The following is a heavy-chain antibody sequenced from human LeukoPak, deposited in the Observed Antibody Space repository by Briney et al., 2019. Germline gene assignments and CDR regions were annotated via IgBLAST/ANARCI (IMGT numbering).Heavy chain of an antibody. V-gene: IGHV4-59*08. Sequence: PSETLSLTCTVSGGSISRYYWRWIRQPPGKGLEWIGYVYYSGSTNYNPSLKSRVTISVDTSKNQFSLKLSSVTAADTAVYYCARQWGTNILTAYWYYFDYWGQGTLVTVSS. J-gene: IGHJ4*02. CDR2: VYYSGST. CDR3: ARQWGTNILTAYWYYFDY. D-gene: IGHD3-9*01. CDR1: GGSISRYY.